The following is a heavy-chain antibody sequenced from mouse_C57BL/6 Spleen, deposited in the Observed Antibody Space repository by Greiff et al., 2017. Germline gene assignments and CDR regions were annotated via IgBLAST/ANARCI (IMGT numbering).Heavy chain of an antibody. J-gene: IGHJ4*01. Sequence: EVQLQQSGPVLVKPGASVKMSCKASGYTFTDYYMNWVKQSHGKSLEWIGVINPYNGGTSYNQKFKGKATLTVDKSSSTAYMEPNSLTSEDSAVYYCARGDYGSSRAMDYWGQGTSVTVSS. CDR1: GYTFTDYY. V-gene: IGHV1-19*01. D-gene: IGHD1-1*01. CDR2: INPYNGGT. CDR3: ARGDYGSSRAMDY.